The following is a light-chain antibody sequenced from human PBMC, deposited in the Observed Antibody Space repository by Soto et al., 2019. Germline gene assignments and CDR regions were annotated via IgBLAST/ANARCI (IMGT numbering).Light chain of an antibody. CDR3: QQYNSYPWT. CDR2: DAS. V-gene: IGKV1-5*01. CDR1: QSISSW. J-gene: IGKJ1*01. Sequence: DIQMTQSPSTLSASVGDRVTITCRASQSISSWLAWYQQKPGKAHKLLIYDASSLESGVPSRFSGSGSGTEFTLTISSLQPDDVATYYFQQYNSYPWTFGHGTKVEIK.